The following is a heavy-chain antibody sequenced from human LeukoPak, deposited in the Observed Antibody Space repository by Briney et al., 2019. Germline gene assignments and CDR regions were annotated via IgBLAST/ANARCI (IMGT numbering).Heavy chain of an antibody. D-gene: IGHD2-2*01. J-gene: IGHJ6*03. V-gene: IGHV1-18*01. CDR2: ISAYNGNT. CDR1: GYTFTSYG. Sequence: ASVKVSCKASGYTFTSYGISWVRQAPGQGLEWMGWISAYNGNTNYAQKLQGRVTMTTDTSTSTAYMELRSLRSDDTAVYYCAREIQGYCSSTSCQDYYYYYYMDVWGKGTTVTISS. CDR3: AREIQGYCSSTSCQDYYYYYYMDV.